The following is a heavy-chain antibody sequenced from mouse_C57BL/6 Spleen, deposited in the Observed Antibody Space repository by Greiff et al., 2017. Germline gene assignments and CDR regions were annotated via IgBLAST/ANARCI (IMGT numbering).Heavy chain of an antibody. CDR1: GFTFSSYA. V-gene: IGHV5-9-1*02. D-gene: IGHD2-4*01. CDR2: ISSGGDYI. CDR3: TREDYLYFDY. J-gene: IGHJ2*01. Sequence: EVKLMESGEGLVKPGGSLKLSCAASGFTFSSYAMSWVRQTPEKRLEWVAYISSGGDYIYYADTVKGRFTISRDNARNTLYLQMSSLKSEDTAMYYCTREDYLYFDYWGQGTTLTVSS.